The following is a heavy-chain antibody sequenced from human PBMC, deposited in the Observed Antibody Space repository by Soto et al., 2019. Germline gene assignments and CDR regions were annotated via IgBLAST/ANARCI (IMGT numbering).Heavy chain of an antibody. CDR1: GFTFSDYY. CDR2: ISSSSSYT. Sequence: LRLSCAASGFTFSDYYMSWIRQAPGKGLEWVSYISSSSSYTNYADSVKGRFTISRDNAKNSLYLQMNSLRAEDTAVYYCARALYDILTGYSQRAAFDIWGQGTMVTVSS. J-gene: IGHJ3*02. D-gene: IGHD3-9*01. CDR3: ARALYDILTGYSQRAAFDI. V-gene: IGHV3-11*06.